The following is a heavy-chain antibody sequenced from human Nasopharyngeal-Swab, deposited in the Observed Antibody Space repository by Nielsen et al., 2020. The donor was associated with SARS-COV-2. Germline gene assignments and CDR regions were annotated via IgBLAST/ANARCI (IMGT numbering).Heavy chain of an antibody. CDR3: VRSIRQWLAHDS. J-gene: IGHJ4*02. D-gene: IGHD6-19*01. CDR1: GFTFTPFC. Sequence: GESLKISCAASGFTFTPFCMNWVRQAPGKGLEWVASISSDSTYINYADSVKGRFTISRDNDKNSLYLQMNSLRADDTAVYYCVRSIRQWLAHDSWGQGTLVTVSS. CDR2: ISSDSTYI. V-gene: IGHV3-21*06.